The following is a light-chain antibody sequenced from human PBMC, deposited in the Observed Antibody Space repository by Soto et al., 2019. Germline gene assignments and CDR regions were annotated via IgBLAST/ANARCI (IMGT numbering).Light chain of an antibody. V-gene: IGKV1-5*03. CDR1: QSISSW. J-gene: IGKJ4*01. CDR2: ETS. Sequence: DIQMTQSPSTLSASVGDRVTITCRASQSISSWLAWYQQKPGKAPKLLIYETSSLESGVPPRFSGSASGTEFTLTISSLQPDDLATYYCQQYNSDLLTFGGGTKVEIK. CDR3: QQYNSDLLT.